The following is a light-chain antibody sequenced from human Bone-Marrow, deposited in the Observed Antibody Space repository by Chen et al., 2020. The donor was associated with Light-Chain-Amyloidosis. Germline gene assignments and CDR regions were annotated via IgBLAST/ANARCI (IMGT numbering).Light chain of an antibody. CDR2: RDT. Sequence: SYELTQPPSVSVSPGQTARITCSGDDLPTKYAYWYQQKPGQAPVLVIHRDTERPSGISERFSGTSSVTTATLTIGGDQAEDEADYHCQSADSSGTYEVIFGGGTKLTVL. CDR3: QSADSSGTYEVI. V-gene: IGLV3-25*03. CDR1: DLPTKY. J-gene: IGLJ2*01.